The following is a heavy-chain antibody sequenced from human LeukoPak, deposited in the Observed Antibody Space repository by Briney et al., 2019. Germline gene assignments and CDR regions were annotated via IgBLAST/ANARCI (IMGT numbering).Heavy chain of an antibody. CDR2: ISSSGSTI. CDR3: ARVLYNWNLDY. J-gene: IGHJ4*02. CDR1: GFTFSDYY. D-gene: IGHD1-20*01. V-gene: IGHV3-11*04. Sequence: GGSLRLSFAASGFTFSDYYMSWIRQAPGKGLEWVSYISSSGSTIYYADSVKGRFTISRDNAKNSLYLQMNSLRAEDTAVYYCARVLYNWNLDYWGQGTLVTVSS.